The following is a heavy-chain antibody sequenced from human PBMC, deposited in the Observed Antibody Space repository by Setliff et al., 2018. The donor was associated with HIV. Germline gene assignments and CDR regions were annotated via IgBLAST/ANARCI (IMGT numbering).Heavy chain of an antibody. CDR2: ISPNNGAA. CDR3: ARPRVFDSFDV. V-gene: IGHV1-2*06. D-gene: IGHD6-6*01. J-gene: IGHJ3*01. CDR1: RYMILGYK. Sequence: ASVKVSCKAIRYMILGYKMNWVRQAPGQGLEWIGRISPNNGAAEYAPKFQGRVSMTLDTSISTAYLEIPRLTSDDAAVYFCARPRVFDSFDVWGQGTKVTVSS.